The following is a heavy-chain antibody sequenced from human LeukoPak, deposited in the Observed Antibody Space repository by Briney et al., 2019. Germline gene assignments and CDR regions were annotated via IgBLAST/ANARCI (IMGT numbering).Heavy chain of an antibody. CDR3: AKDSIHSSSLTDY. V-gene: IGHV3-30*18. D-gene: IGHD6-13*01. CDR2: ISYDGSNK. CDR1: GFTYSSYG. J-gene: IGHJ4*02. Sequence: GGSLRLSCAASGFTYSSYGMHWVRQAPGKGLEWVAVISYDGSNKYYADSVKGRFTISRDNSKNTLYLQMNSLRAEDTAVYYCAKDSIHSSSLTDYWGQGTLVTVSS.